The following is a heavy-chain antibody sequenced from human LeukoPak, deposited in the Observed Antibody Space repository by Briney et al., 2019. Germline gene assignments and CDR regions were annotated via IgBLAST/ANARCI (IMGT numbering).Heavy chain of an antibody. D-gene: IGHD3-9*01. V-gene: IGHV3-66*01. CDR3: ARAGDDILTGYYRGDAFDI. Sequence: GGSLRLSCAASGFTVSSNYMSWVRQAPGKGLEWVSVIYSGGTTYYADSVKGRFTISRDNSKNTLYLQMNSLRAEDTAVYYCARAGDDILTGYYRGDAFDIWGQGTMVTVSS. CDR1: GFTVSSNY. J-gene: IGHJ3*02. CDR2: IYSGGTT.